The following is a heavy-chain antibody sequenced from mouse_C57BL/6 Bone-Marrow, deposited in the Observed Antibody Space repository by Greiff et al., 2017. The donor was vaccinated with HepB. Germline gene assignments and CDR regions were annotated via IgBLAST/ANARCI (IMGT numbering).Heavy chain of an antibody. CDR1: GFTFSSYG. D-gene: IGHD1-1*01. CDR3: ARQGITTVVAPRAMDY. CDR2: ISSGGSYT. Sequence: EVHLVESGGDLVKPGGSLKLSCAASGFTFSSYGMSWVRQTPDKRLEWVATISSGGSYTYYPDSVKGRFTISRDNAKNTLYLQMRSLKSEDTAMYYCARQGITTVVAPRAMDYWGQGTSVTVSS. J-gene: IGHJ4*01. V-gene: IGHV5-6*01.